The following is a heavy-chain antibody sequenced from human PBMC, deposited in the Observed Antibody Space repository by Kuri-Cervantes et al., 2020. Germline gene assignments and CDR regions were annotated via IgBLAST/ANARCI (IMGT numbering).Heavy chain of an antibody. CDR1: GGSISSSSYY. CDR2: IYYSGST. CDR3: ARRGGYNYGYYHYYYMNV. D-gene: IGHD5-18*01. V-gene: IGHV4-39*01. J-gene: IGHJ6*03. Sequence: GSLRLSCSVSGGSISSSSYYWAWIRQPPGKGLEWIGSIYYSGSTYYNPSLKSRVTISADTSKNQFSLKLSSVTAADTAVYYCARRGGYNYGYYHYYYMNVWGKGTTGTVSS.